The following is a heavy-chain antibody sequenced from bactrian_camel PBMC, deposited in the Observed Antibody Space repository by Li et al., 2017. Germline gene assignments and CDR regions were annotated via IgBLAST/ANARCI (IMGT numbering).Heavy chain of an antibody. CDR1: GDLYRSNC. CDR2: IYTDGGTT. J-gene: IGHJ7*01. V-gene: IGHV3S1*01. D-gene: IGHD5*01. Sequence: VQLVESGGGSVQAGGSLRLSCAASGDLYRSNCMGWFRQAQGKEREGVAAIYTDGGTTSYADAVKGRFTISRDNAKDTVYLQLNSLKTEDMAMYYCLKDFGSSVVPGWWGMDYWGKGTQVTVS.